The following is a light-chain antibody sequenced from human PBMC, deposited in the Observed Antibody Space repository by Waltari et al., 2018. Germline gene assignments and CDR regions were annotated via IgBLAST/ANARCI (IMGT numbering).Light chain of an antibody. V-gene: IGKV3-11*01. J-gene: IGKJ1*01. CDR2: DAS. CDR3: HQRRNWPGT. Sequence: IVLTQSPATLSLSPGDRATLSCRASQTIINFLAWYQQKPGQAPRLLIFDASKRDTGIPARFSGSGSGTDFTLTISSLEPEDFAVYYCHQRRNWPGTFGQGTKVEIK. CDR1: QTIINF.